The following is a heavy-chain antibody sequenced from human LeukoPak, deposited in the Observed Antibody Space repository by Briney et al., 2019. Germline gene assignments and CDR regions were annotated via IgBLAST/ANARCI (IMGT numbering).Heavy chain of an antibody. CDR2: ISSSSSII. Sequence: PGGSLRLSCAASGFTFSTYSMNWVRQAPGKGLEWVSYISSSSSIIHYADSVKGRFTISRDNSKNTLYLQMNSLRTEDTAVYYCAKDQAQGGYFDWFPSPFDYWGQGTLVTVSS. J-gene: IGHJ4*02. CDR1: GFTFSTYS. CDR3: AKDQAQGGYFDWFPSPFDY. V-gene: IGHV3-48*01. D-gene: IGHD3-9*01.